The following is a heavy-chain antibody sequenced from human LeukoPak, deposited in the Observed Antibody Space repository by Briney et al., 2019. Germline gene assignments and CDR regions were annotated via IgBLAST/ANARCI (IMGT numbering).Heavy chain of an antibody. Sequence: GGSLRLSCAASGFTFSSYAMSWVRQAPGKGLEWVSAISGSGGSTYYADSVKGRFTISRDNSKNTLYLQMNSLRAEDTAVYYCVVDTAMVNRYDYWGQGTLVTVSS. CDR1: GFTFSSYA. CDR3: VVDTAMVNRYDY. V-gene: IGHV3-23*01. J-gene: IGHJ4*02. D-gene: IGHD5-18*01. CDR2: ISGSGGST.